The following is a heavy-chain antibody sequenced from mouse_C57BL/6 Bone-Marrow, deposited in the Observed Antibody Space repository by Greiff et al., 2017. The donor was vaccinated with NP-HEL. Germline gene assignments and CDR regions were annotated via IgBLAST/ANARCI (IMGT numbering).Heavy chain of an antibody. D-gene: IGHD4-1*01. CDR3: ADWDVDFAY. CDR1: GYAFSSSW. V-gene: IGHV1-82*01. Sequence: QVQLQQSGPELVKPGASVKISCKASGYAFSSSWMNWVKQRPGKGLEWIGRIYPGDGDTNYNGKFKGKATLTADKSSSTAYMQLSSLTSEDSAVYFCADWDVDFAYWGQGTLVTVSA. J-gene: IGHJ3*01. CDR2: IYPGDGDT.